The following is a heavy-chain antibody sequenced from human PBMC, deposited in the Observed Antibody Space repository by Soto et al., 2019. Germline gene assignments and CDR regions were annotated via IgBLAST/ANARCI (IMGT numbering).Heavy chain of an antibody. V-gene: IGHV3-30-3*01. CDR2: ISYDGGNE. D-gene: IGHD1-26*01. CDR3: ARDRSGSHEIGDSLDI. J-gene: IGHJ3*02. CDR1: RFSFSTYA. Sequence: QVHLVESGGGVVQPGRSLRLSCAASRFSFSTYAIHWVRQAPGKGLEWVAGISYDGGNEYYADSVKGRFTISRDKSKSTLYLKMNSLGPDDTAVYYCARDRSGSHEIGDSLDIWGRGTMVTVSS.